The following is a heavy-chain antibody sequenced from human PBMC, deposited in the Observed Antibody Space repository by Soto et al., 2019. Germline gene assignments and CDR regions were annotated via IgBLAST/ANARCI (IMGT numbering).Heavy chain of an antibody. V-gene: IGHV3-53*01. D-gene: IGHD3-10*01. J-gene: IGHJ4*02. CDR3: ARYYGAGSYFFDH. Sequence: EVQLVESGGGLIHPGGSLRLSCVDSGVSVSSNYMAWVRQAPGKGLEWVAVMYSDGRTYYADSVKGRFTISRDDSKNTLYFQMNSLRAEDTAVYYCARYYGAGSYFFDHWGQGALVTVSS. CDR2: MYSDGRT. CDR1: GVSVSSNY.